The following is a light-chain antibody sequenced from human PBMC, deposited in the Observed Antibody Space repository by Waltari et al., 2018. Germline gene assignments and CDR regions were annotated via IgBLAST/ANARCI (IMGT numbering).Light chain of an antibody. J-gene: IGLJ3*02. CDR2: KAR. CDR1: ELANRN. Sequence: SSALTQPSSVSVSPGQTATISCSGAELANRNVRWLKQKPGQAPVLVIYKARERPSGIPERFSGSSSGTTVTLTITGAQVEDEAEYYCYSATDNNVVFGGGTRLTVL. CDR3: YSATDNNVV. V-gene: IGLV3-27*01.